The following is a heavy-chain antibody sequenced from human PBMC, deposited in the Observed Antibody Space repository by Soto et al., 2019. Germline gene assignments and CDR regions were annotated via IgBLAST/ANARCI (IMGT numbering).Heavy chain of an antibody. Sequence: QVQLQQWGAGLLKPSETLSLTCAVYGGSFRGYYWSWIRQPPGKGLEWIGEINHSGRTNSNPSHKSRVTIAVDTSKSQFSLKRSSGTAADTDVYYCARWGEDIVVVPAAIQQYFELWGRGTLVTVSS. CDR3: ARWGEDIVVVPAAIQQYFEL. CDR1: GGSFRGYY. J-gene: IGHJ2*01. D-gene: IGHD2-2*02. V-gene: IGHV4-34*01. CDR2: INHSGRT.